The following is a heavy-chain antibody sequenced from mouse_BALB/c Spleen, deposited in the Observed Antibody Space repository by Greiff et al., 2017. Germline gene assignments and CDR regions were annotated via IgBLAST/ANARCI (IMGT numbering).Heavy chain of an antibody. V-gene: IGHV5-15*02. Sequence: EVQGVESGGGLVQPGGSRKLSCAASGFTFSDYGMAWVRQAPGKGPEWVAFISNLAYSIYYAATVTGRFTISRENAKNTLYLEMSSLRSEDTAMYYWARDHYYGSSAAWFAYWGQGTLVTVSA. CDR2: ISNLAYSI. CDR1: GFTFSDYG. D-gene: IGHD1-1*01. CDR3: ARDHYYGSSAAWFAY. J-gene: IGHJ3*01.